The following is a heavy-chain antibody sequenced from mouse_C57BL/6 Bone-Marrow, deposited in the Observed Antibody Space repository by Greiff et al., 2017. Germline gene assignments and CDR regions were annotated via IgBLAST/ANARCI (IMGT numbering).Heavy chain of an antibody. CDR3: ARGDYYGSSRYFDV. J-gene: IGHJ1*03. CDR2: IYPGSGNT. Sequence: QVQLQQSGAELVRPGASVKLSCKASGYTFTDYYINWVKQRPGQGLEWIARIYPGSGNTYYNEKFKGKATLTAEKSSSTAYMQLSSLTSADSAVYFCARGDYYGSSRYFDVWGTGTTVTVSS. D-gene: IGHD1-1*01. V-gene: IGHV1-76*01. CDR1: GYTFTDYY.